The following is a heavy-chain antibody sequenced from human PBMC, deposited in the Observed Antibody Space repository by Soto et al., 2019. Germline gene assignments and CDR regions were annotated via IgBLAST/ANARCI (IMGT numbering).Heavy chain of an antibody. CDR3: ANAYVGVPWDCQH. V-gene: IGHV3-23*01. CDR1: GFTFSSYA. CDR2: ISGSGGST. Sequence: EVQLLESGGGLVQPGGSLRLSCAASGFTFSSYAMSWVRQAPGKGLEWVSAISGSGGSTYYADSVKGRFTISRDNSKSTLYLQMNRLRAEDTAVYYCANAYVGVPWDCQHWGQGTLVTVSS. D-gene: IGHD3-16*01. J-gene: IGHJ1*01.